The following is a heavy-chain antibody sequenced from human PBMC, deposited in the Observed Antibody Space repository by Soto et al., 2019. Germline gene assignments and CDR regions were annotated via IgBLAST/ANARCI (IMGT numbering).Heavy chain of an antibody. Sequence: SSETLSLTCAVSSYSISSGYYWGWIRQPPGKGLEWIGSVFYDGSAYSNPSLQSRVTISVDTSKNQFSLNLSSVTAADTAVYYCERDSSSLDPWGQGTLVTVSS. D-gene: IGHD6-13*01. CDR2: VFYDGSA. V-gene: IGHV4-38-2*02. J-gene: IGHJ5*02. CDR1: SYSISSGYY. CDR3: ERDSSSLDP.